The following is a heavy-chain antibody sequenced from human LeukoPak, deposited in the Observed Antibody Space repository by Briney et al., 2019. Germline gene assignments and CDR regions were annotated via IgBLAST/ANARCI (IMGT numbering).Heavy chain of an antibody. D-gene: IGHD6-19*01. J-gene: IGHJ4*02. Sequence: ASVKVSCKASGYTFTSYAMNWVRQAPGQGLEWMGWINTNTGNPTYAQGFTGRFVFSLDTSVSTAYLQISSLKAEDTAVYYCARDAHFYSSGWYPTVGYWGQGTLVTVSS. CDR2: INTNTGNP. V-gene: IGHV7-4-1*02. CDR3: ARDAHFYSSGWYPTVGY. CDR1: GYTFTSYA.